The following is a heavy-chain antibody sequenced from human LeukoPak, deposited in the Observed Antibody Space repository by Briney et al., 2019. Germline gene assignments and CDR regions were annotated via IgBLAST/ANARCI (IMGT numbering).Heavy chain of an antibody. V-gene: IGHV3-48*01. D-gene: IGHD6-19*01. Sequence: PGGPLRLSCAASGFTFSSYSMNWVRQAPGKGLEWVSYISSSSSTIYYADSVKGRFTISRDNAKNSLYLQMNSLRAEDTAVYYCARVASYSSGWSIDYWGQGTLVTVSS. CDR3: ARVASYSSGWSIDY. CDR2: ISSSSSTI. CDR1: GFTFSSYS. J-gene: IGHJ4*02.